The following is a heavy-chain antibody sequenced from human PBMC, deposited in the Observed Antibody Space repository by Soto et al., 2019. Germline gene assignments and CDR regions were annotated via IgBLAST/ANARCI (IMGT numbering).Heavy chain of an antibody. CDR3: AREDRDRETGLVPAAIDGMDV. D-gene: IGHD2-2*01. V-gene: IGHV1-69*08. CDR1: GGTISRYS. CDR2: IIPIFGIA. J-gene: IGHJ6*02. Sequence: QVQLVQSGAEVKKPGSSVKVSCKASGGTISRYSITWVRQAPGHGLEWIGRIIPIFGIASYAQKFQGRVTITADESTSTADMELSSLRSDDTAVYYCAREDRDRETGLVPAAIDGMDVWGQGTTVTVSS.